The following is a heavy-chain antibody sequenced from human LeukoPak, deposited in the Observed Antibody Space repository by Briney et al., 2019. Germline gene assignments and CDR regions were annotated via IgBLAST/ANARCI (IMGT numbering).Heavy chain of an antibody. CDR1: GFTFSSYW. CDR2: ISGSGGST. V-gene: IGHV3-23*01. CDR3: AKGPGDSGYSWGIDY. Sequence: PGGSLRLSCAASGFTFSSYWMSWVRQAPGKGLEWVSAISGSGGSTYYADSVKGRFTISRDNSKNTLYLQMNSLRAEDTAVYYCAKGPGDSGYSWGIDYWGQGTLVTVSS. J-gene: IGHJ4*02. D-gene: IGHD5-12*01.